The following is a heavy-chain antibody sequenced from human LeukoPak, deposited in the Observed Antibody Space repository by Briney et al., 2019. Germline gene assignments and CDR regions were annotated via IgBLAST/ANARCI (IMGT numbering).Heavy chain of an antibody. CDR1: GGSFSGYH. Sequence: SETLSLTCAVYGGSFSGYHWSWIRQPPGKGLEWIGEINHRGSTNYNPSLKSRVTISVDTSKNQFSLKLSSMTAADTAVYYCASTSAMVYFDYWGQGTLVTVSS. CDR3: ASTSAMVYFDY. CDR2: INHRGST. J-gene: IGHJ4*02. D-gene: IGHD5-18*01. V-gene: IGHV4-34*01.